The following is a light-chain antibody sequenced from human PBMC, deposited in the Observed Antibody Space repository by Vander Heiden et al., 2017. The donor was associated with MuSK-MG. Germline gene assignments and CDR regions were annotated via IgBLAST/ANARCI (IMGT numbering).Light chain of an antibody. V-gene: IGLV2-23*02. CDR2: EVR. CDR1: SSAAGSYNL. CDR3: CSDACSSTWV. J-gene: IGLJ1*01. Sequence: QSALTQPASVSGSPGQSITISCTGTSSAAGSYNLAPWYQQHPGTAPKLMVYEVRKRPSGVSNRFSGSKSGNTASPTITGLQAEDEADYYCCSDACSSTWVFGTGTKLTVL.